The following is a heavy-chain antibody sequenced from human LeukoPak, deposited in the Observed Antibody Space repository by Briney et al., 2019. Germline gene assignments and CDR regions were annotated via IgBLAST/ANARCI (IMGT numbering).Heavy chain of an antibody. D-gene: IGHD1-26*01. V-gene: IGHV1-46*01. CDR3: ARDLNLLSNSESYSYFDY. J-gene: IGHJ4*02. CDR2: INPSGGGT. Sequence: PVASVKVSCKASGYTFTNYYIHWVRQAPAQGLEWMGIINPSGGGTSYAQKFQGRLTLTRDMSTSTVFLELSSLRSEDTAEYYCARDLNLLSNSESYSYFDYWGQGTLVTVSS. CDR1: GYTFTNYY.